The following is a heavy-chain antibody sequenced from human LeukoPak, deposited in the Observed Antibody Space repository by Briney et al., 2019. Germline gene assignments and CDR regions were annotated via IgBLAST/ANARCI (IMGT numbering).Heavy chain of an antibody. CDR3: AKAASLHHFDY. CDR2: ISGSGGNT. Sequence: PGGSPRLSCAASGFTFSSYSMSWVRQAPGKGLEWVSAISGSGGNTYYADSVKGRFTITRDNSKNTLYLQMNSLRAEDTAVYYCAKAASLHHFDYWGQGTLVTVSS. CDR1: GFTFSSYS. V-gene: IGHV3-23*01. J-gene: IGHJ4*02.